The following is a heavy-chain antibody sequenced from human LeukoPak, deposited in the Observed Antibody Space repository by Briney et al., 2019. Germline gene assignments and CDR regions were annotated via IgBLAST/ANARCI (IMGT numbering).Heavy chain of an antibody. Sequence: SETLSLTCTVSGGSISSYYWSWLRQPPGKGLEWIGYIYYSGSTNYNPSLKSRVTISVDTSKNQFSLKLSSVTAADTAVYYCARQGGPQAIFDYWGQGTLVTVSS. J-gene: IGHJ4*02. CDR3: ARQGGPQAIFDY. D-gene: IGHD2-15*01. CDR2: IYYSGST. V-gene: IGHV4-59*08. CDR1: GGSISSYY.